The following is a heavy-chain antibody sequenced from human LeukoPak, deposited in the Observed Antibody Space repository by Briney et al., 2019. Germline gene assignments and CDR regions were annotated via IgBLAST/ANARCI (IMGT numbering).Heavy chain of an antibody. J-gene: IGHJ6*03. V-gene: IGHV4-39*07. CDR1: GGSISSSSYF. CDR2: IYYSGST. CDR3: ARRPGRGYSYGNYYYYYYMDV. Sequence: PSETLSLTCTVSGGSISSSSYFWGWIRQTPEKGLEWIGSIYYSGSTYYNPSLKSRVTISVDTSKNQFSLKLSSVTAADTAVYYCARRPGRGYSYGNYYYYYYMDVWGKGTTVTISS. D-gene: IGHD5-18*01.